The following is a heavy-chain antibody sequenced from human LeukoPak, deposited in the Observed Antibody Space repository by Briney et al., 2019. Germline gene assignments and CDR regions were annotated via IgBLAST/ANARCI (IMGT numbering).Heavy chain of an antibody. CDR3: ARSGTYDSSGSYYFDY. CDR1: GYTFTSYY. D-gene: IGHD3-22*01. V-gene: IGHV1-46*01. Sequence: ASVTVSCKASGYTFTSYYMHWVRQAPGQGLEWMGIINPSGGSTSYAQKFQGRVTMTRDTSTSTVYMELSSLRSEDTAVYYCARSGTYDSSGSYYFDYWGQGTLVTVSS. J-gene: IGHJ4*02. CDR2: INPSGGST.